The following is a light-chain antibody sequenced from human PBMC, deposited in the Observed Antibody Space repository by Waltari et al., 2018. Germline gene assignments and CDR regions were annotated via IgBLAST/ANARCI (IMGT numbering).Light chain of an antibody. CDR1: SGDIGGYNY. V-gene: IGLV2-14*01. CDR3: SSYTMTSATA. J-gene: IGLJ1*01. CDR2: EVS. Sequence: QSALTQPASVSGSPGQSITISCTGTSGDIGGYNYVSWYQQYPGKAPQLIIFEVSYRPSGVSHRFSASKSGNTASLTISGLQAEDEAHYYCSSYTMTSATAFGTGTKVTVL.